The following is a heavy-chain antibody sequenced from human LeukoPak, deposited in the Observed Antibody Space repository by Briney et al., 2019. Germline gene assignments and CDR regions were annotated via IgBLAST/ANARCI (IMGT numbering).Heavy chain of an antibody. CDR1: GGSISRYY. D-gene: IGHD3-22*01. CDR2: IYYSGST. V-gene: IGHV4-59*01. CDR3: AGVKTYYYDSTGYYAY. J-gene: IGHJ4*02. Sequence: SETLSLTCTVSGGSISRYYWSWIRQPPGKGLEWIGYIYYSGSTNYNPSLKSRVTISVDTSKNQFSLKLSSVTAADTAVYYCAGVKTYYYDSTGYYAYWGQGTLVTVSS.